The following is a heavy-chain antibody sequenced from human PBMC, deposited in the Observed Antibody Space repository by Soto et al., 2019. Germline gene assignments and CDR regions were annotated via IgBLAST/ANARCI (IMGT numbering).Heavy chain of an antibody. J-gene: IGHJ4*02. D-gene: IGHD2-21*01. Sequence: VQLVQSGAEVKKPGSSVKVSCKASGDTSTTYVTSWVRQAPGQGPEWIGGINPMSRTAKYSEKYNGRVTSTADEATRTAYLDLTSLRFEDTAVYFCASGTYCGSNCFFAREYWGQGTLVTVSS. CDR2: INPMSRTA. CDR1: GDTSTTYV. CDR3: ASGTYCGSNCFFAREY. V-gene: IGHV1-69*01.